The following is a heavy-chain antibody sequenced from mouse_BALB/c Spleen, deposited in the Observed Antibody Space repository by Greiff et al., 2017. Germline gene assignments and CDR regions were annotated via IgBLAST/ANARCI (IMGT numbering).Heavy chain of an antibody. J-gene: IGHJ3*01. CDR2: IYPGDGDT. CDR3: ARVVGNYPWFAY. D-gene: IGHD2-1*01. Sequence: VQLQQSGPELVKPGASVKISCKASGYAFSSSWMNWVKQRPGQGLEWIGRIYPGDGDTNYNGKFKGKATLTADKSSSTAYMQLSSLTSVDSAVYFCARVVGNYPWFAYWGQGTLVTVSA. V-gene: IGHV1-82*01. CDR1: GYAFSSSW.